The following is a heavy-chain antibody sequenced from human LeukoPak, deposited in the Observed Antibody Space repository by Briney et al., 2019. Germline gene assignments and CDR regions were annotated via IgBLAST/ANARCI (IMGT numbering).Heavy chain of an antibody. CDR1: GFTFSSHG. J-gene: IGHJ4*02. CDR2: IRYDGSNK. D-gene: IGHD4-17*01. Sequence: PGGSLRLSCAASGFTFSSHGMHWVRQAPGKGLEWVAFIRYDGSNKYYADSVKGRFTISRDNSKNTLYLQMNSLRAEDTAVYYCAKDARVTTTHFDYWGQGTLVTVSS. CDR3: AKDARVTTTHFDY. V-gene: IGHV3-30*02.